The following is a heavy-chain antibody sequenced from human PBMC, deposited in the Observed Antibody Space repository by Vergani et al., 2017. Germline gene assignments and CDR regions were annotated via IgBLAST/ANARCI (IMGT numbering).Heavy chain of an antibody. CDR3: ARESIMGAQGAFDI. CDR1: GGTFSSDA. D-gene: IGHD1-26*01. Sequence: QVQLVQSGAEVKKPGSSVKVSCKASGGTFSSDALSWLRQAPGEGPEWMGRIILMFYSPNYGQNFQGRVTITADESTSTAYMELTGLRFEDTALYFCARESIMGAQGAFDIWGQGTMVTVSS. V-gene: IGHV1-69*13. J-gene: IGHJ3*02. CDR2: IILMFYSP.